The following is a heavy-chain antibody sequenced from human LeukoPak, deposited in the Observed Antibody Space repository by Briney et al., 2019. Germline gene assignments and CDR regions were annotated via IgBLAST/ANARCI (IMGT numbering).Heavy chain of an antibody. J-gene: IGHJ4*02. D-gene: IGHD6-13*01. CDR2: INPNSGGT. CDR3: ARDRANIAAAGTGDY. CDR1: GYTFTGYY. V-gene: IGHV1-2*02. Sequence: GASVKVSCKASGYTFTGYYMNWGRHAPGQGLEWMGWINPNSGGTNYAQKFQGRVTMTRDTSISTAYMELSRLRSDDTAVYYCARDRANIAAAGTGDYWGQGTLVTVSS.